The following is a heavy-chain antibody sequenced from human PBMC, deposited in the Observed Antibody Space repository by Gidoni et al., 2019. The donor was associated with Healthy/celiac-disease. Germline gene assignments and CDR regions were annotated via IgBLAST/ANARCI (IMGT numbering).Heavy chain of an antibody. CDR2: IIPILGRA. J-gene: IGHJ6*02. CDR3: ARDAYCGGDCYSDRDYYYYGMDV. CDR1: GGPFSSHA. D-gene: IGHD2-21*02. V-gene: IGHV1-69*04. Sequence: QVQLVQSGAEVQKPGSSVKVSCKASGGPFSSHAISGVRQAPGQGLEWMGRIIPILGRANYAQKFQGRVTITADKSTSTAYMELSSLRSEDTAVYYCARDAYCGGDCYSDRDYYYYGMDVWGQGTTVTVSS.